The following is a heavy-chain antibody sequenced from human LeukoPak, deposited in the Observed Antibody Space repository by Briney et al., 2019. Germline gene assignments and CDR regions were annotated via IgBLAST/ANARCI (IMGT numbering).Heavy chain of an antibody. V-gene: IGHV4-61*01. D-gene: IGHD1-14*01. CDR2: IYYSGST. Sequence: SETLSLTCTVSGGSVSSGSYYWSWVRQPPGTGLEWIGYIYYSGSTNYNPSLKSRVTISVDTSKNQFSLKLSSVTAADTAVYYCARERTGVAFDIWGQGTMVTVSS. CDR3: ARERTGVAFDI. J-gene: IGHJ3*02. CDR1: GGSVSSGSYY.